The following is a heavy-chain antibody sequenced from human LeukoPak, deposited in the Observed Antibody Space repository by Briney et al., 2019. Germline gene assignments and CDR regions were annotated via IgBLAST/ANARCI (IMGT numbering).Heavy chain of an antibody. D-gene: IGHD3-22*01. Sequence: GGSLRLSCAASGFTFDDYAMHWVRQAPGKGLEWVSGISWNSGSIGYADSVKGRFTISRDNSKNTLYLQMNTLRVEDTAVYYCARGVVVIDGTCYFDYWGQGTLVTVSS. CDR3: ARGVVVIDGTCYFDY. CDR1: GFTFDDYA. J-gene: IGHJ4*02. V-gene: IGHV3-9*01. CDR2: ISWNSGSI.